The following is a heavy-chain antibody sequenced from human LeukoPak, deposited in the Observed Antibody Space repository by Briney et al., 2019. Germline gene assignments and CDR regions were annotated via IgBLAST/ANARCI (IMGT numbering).Heavy chain of an antibody. CDR2: ISGSGFT. D-gene: IGHD6-6*01. Sequence: PGGSLRLSCAASGFTFSSYAMSWGRQAPGKGVEWVSAISGSGFTYYSDSGKGRFTISRDNSKNTLYLQMNSLRAEDTAVYYCARGLYSSSPWGQGTLVTVSS. CDR1: GFTFSSYA. V-gene: IGHV3-23*01. J-gene: IGHJ4*02. CDR3: ARGLYSSSP.